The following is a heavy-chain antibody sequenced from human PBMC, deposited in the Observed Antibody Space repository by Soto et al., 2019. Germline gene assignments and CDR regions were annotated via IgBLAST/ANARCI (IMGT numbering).Heavy chain of an antibody. D-gene: IGHD3-3*01. J-gene: IGHJ5*02. CDR3: AKDWSGYYPPLNWFDP. V-gene: IGHV3-23*01. CDR2: ISGSGGST. Sequence: GLEWVSAISGSGGSTYYADSVKGRFTISRDNSKNTLYLQMNSLRAEDTAVYYCAKDWSGYYPPLNWFDPWGQGTLVTVSS.